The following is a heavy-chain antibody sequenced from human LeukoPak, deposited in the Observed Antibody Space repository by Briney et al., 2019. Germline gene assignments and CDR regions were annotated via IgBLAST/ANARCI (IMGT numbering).Heavy chain of an antibody. V-gene: IGHV3-23*01. CDR1: GFTFSSYA. J-gene: IGHJ4*02. CDR3: AQGSGWYPFDY. D-gene: IGHD6-19*01. CDR2: ISGSGGST. Sequence: GGSLSLSCAASGFTFSSYAMSWVRQAPGKGLEWVSAISGSGGSTYYADSVKGRFTISRDNSKNTLYLQMNSLRAEDTAVYYCAQGSGWYPFDYWGQGTLDTVSS.